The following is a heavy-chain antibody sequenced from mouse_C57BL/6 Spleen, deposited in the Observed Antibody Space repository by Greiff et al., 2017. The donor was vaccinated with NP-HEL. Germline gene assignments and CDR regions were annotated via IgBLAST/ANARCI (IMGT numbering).Heavy chain of an antibody. Sequence: QVQLQQPGAELVKPGASVKLSCKASGYTFTSYWMHWVKPRPGQGLEWIGMIHPTSGSTNYNAKFKSKATLTVDKSSSAAYMQLSSLTSEDSAVYYCASRRVVARFDYWGHGTTLTVSS. D-gene: IGHD1-1*01. J-gene: IGHJ2*01. CDR3: ASRRVVARFDY. CDR2: IHPTSGST. CDR1: GYTFTSYW. V-gene: IGHV1-64*01.